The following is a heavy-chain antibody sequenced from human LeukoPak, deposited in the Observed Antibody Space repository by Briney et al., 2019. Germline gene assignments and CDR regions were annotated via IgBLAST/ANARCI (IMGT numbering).Heavy chain of an antibody. CDR3: ARPLMYYYGSETYFWFDP. J-gene: IGHJ5*02. CDR2: ISSSGSTI. CDR1: GFTLSDYY. V-gene: IGHV3-11*04. D-gene: IGHD3-10*01. Sequence: PGGSLRLSCAASGFTLSDYYMSWIRQAPGKGLEWVSYISSSGSTIYYADSVKGRFTISRDNAKNSLYLQMNSLRAEDTAMYYCARPLMYYYGSETYFWFDPWGQGTLVTVSS.